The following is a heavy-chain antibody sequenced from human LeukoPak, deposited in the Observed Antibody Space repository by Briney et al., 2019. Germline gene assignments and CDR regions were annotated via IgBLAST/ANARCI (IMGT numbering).Heavy chain of an antibody. CDR3: ARDVGYCSGGSCPDAFDI. Sequence: PSETLSLTCAVSGYSISSGYYWGWIRQPPGKGLEWIGSIYHSGSTYYNPSLKSRVTISVDTSKNQFSLKLSSVPAADTAVYYCARDVGYCSGGSCPDAFDIWGQGTMVTVSS. J-gene: IGHJ3*02. CDR1: GYSISSGYY. V-gene: IGHV4-38-2*02. D-gene: IGHD2-15*01. CDR2: IYHSGST.